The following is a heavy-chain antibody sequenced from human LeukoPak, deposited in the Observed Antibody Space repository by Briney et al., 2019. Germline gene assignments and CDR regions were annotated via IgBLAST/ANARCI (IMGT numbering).Heavy chain of an antibody. CDR3: ARATLDIVVVPAAYGGGYFDY. V-gene: IGHV4-4*02. D-gene: IGHD2-2*03. CDR2: IYHSGST. Sequence: SETLSLTCAVSGGSISSSNWWSWVRQPPGKGLEWIGEIYHSGSTNYNPSLKSRVTISVDKSKNQFSLKLSSVTAADTAVYYCARATLDIVVVPAAYGGGYFDYWGQGTLVTVSS. J-gene: IGHJ4*02. CDR1: GGSISSSNW.